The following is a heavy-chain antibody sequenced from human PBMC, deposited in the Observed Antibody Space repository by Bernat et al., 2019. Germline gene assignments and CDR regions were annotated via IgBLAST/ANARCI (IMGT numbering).Heavy chain of an antibody. CDR1: EFTFGTYW. V-gene: IGHV3-43*02. J-gene: IGHJ3*02. CDR2: ISGDGGST. D-gene: IGHD2-15*01. Sequence: EVRVVEPGGGLVQPGGSLKISCVVSEFTFGTYWMHWVRQAPGKGLEWVSLISGDGGSTYYADSVKGRFTISRDNSKNSLYLQMNSLRTEDTALYYCAKPYCSGGSGYARGAFDIWGQGTMVTVSS. CDR3: AKPYCSGGSGYARGAFDI.